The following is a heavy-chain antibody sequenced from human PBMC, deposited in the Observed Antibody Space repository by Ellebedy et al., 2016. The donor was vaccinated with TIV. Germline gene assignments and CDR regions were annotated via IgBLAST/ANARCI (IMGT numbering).Heavy chain of an antibody. J-gene: IGHJ5*01. CDR3: ARGGGRGGSGPGGGPWSWFDS. D-gene: IGHD6-25*01. V-gene: IGHV1-8*01. CDR2: MNPISGYT. Sequence: ASVKVSXXASGYTFTSRDVNWVRQATGQGLEWMGWMNPISGYTAHAQKFQGRVTMTSDSSKNTAYMELSSLTSEDTAVYYCARGGGRGGSGPGGGPWSWFDSWGQGALVTVSA. CDR1: GYTFTSRD.